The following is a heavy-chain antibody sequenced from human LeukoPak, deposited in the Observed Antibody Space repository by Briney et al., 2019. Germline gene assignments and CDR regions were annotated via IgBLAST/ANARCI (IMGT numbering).Heavy chain of an antibody. J-gene: IGHJ4*02. CDR2: ISSSSSYI. Sequence: GGSLRLSCAASGFTFSSYSMNWVRQAPGKGREWVSSISSSSSYIYYADSVKGRFTISRDNAKNSLYLQMNSLRAEDTAVYYCARDGRIFGVVSYWGQGTLVTVSS. CDR1: GFTFSSYS. D-gene: IGHD3-3*01. CDR3: ARDGRIFGVVSY. V-gene: IGHV3-21*01.